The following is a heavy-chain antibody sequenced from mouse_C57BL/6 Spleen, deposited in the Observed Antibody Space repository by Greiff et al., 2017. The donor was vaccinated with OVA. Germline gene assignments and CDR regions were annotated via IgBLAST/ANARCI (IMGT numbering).Heavy chain of an antibody. D-gene: IGHD2-9*01. V-gene: IGHV6-6*01. CDR1: GFTFSDAW. CDR3: PMPTMVTTGAMDY. Sequence: EVKLVESGGGLVQPGGSMKLSCAASGFTFSDAWMDWVRQSPEKGLEWVAEIRNKANNHATYYAESVKGRFTISRDDSKSSVYLQMNNLTAEDTGIYYCPMPTMVTTGAMDYWGQGTSVTVSS. CDR2: IRNKANNHAT. J-gene: IGHJ4*01.